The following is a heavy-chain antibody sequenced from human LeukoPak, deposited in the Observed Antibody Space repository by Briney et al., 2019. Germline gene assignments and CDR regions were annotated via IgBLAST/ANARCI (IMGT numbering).Heavy chain of an antibody. J-gene: IGHJ6*03. CDR3: ARDWGNYYYYMDV. Sequence: PGGSLRLSCAASGFTLYDYNMHWVRQAPGKGLEWVSVIYSGGSTYYADSVKGRFTISRDNSKNTLYLQMNSLRAEDTAVYYCARDWGNYYYYMDVWGKGTTVTVSS. D-gene: IGHD3-16*01. CDR2: IYSGGST. V-gene: IGHV3-66*02. CDR1: GFTLYDYN.